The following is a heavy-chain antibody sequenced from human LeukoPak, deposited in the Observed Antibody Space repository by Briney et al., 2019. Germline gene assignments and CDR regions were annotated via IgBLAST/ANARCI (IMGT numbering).Heavy chain of an antibody. Sequence: PGGSLRLSCAASGFTFSSYGMHWVRQAPGKGLEWVAVISYDGSNKYYADSVKGRFTVSRDNSKNTLYLQMNSLRAEDTAVYYCARLIEAAGTGGVDYWGQGTLVTVSS. CDR1: GFTFSSYG. V-gene: IGHV3-30*03. J-gene: IGHJ4*02. CDR3: ARLIEAAGTGGVDY. CDR2: ISYDGSNK. D-gene: IGHD6-13*01.